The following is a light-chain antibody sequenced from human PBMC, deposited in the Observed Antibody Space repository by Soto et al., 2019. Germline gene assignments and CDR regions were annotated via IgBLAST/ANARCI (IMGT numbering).Light chain of an antibody. J-gene: IGKJ2*01. CDR1: QSVSTRY. Sequence: EIVLTQSPGTLSLSPGERATLSCRASQSVSTRYLAWYQQKPGQAPSLLIYGASSRATGIPDRFSGSGSGTDFTLTISRLEPEDFADYYCHQYGSSPPYTFGQGTKLEIK. CDR2: GAS. CDR3: HQYGSSPPYT. V-gene: IGKV3-20*01.